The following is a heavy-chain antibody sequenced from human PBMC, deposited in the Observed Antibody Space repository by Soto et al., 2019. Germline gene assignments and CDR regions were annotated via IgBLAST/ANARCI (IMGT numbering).Heavy chain of an antibody. CDR1: GYTFTSYG. Sequence: ASVKVSCKASGYTFTSYGISWVRQAPGQGPEWMGWISAYNGNTNYAQKLQGRVTMTTDTSTSTAYMELRSLRSDDTAVYYCARVPRSYYQTSYYYGMDVWGQGTTVTVSS. CDR3: ARVPRSYYQTSYYYGMDV. D-gene: IGHD3-10*01. J-gene: IGHJ6*02. V-gene: IGHV1-18*04. CDR2: ISAYNGNT.